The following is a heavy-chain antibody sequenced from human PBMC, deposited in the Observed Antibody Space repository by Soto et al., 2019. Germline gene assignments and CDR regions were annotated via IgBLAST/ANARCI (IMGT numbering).Heavy chain of an antibody. CDR3: ARGGSYFDY. J-gene: IGHJ4*02. D-gene: IGHD1-26*01. CDR2: ITGSGNTI. V-gene: IGHV3-48*03. Sequence: EVQLVESGGGLVQPGGSLRLSCAASGFTFSSYEMNWVRQAPGKGLEWVSYITGSGNTIYYADSVKGRFTISRDNAKNSMYLQMNSLRAEDTAVHYCARGGSYFDYWGQGTLVTVSS. CDR1: GFTFSSYE.